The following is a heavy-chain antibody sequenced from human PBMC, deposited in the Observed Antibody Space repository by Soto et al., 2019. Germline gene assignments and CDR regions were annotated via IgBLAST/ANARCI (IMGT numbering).Heavy chain of an antibody. V-gene: IGHV1-3*01. CDR1: GYTFTSYA. CDR3: ARDYLTMPYYYYYYMDF. CDR2: INAGNGNT. Sequence: GASVKVSCKASGYTFTSYAMHWVRQAPGQRLEWMGWINAGNGNTKYSQKFQGRVTITRDTSASTAYMELSSLRSEDTAVYYCARDYLTMPYYYYYYMDFWGKGTTVTVSS. D-gene: IGHD2-2*01. J-gene: IGHJ6*03.